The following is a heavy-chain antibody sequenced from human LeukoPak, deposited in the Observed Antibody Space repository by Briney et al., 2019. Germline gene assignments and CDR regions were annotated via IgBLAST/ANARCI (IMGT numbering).Heavy chain of an antibody. V-gene: IGHV3-53*01. CDR1: GFSVGGTH. J-gene: IGHJ1*01. D-gene: IGHD3-16*01. Sequence: PGGSLRLSCAASGFSVGGTHMTWVRQAPGKGLEWVSAMYTGGTTYYADSVSGRFTIFRDNAKNTLYPQMNSLRPEDTAVYYCAKDEATSGGGLASWGQGTLVIVSS. CDR2: MYTGGTT. CDR3: AKDEATSGGGLAS.